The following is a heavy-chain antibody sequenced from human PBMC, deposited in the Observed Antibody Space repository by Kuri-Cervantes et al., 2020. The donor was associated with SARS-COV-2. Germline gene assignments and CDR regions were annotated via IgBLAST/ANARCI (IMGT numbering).Heavy chain of an antibody. V-gene: IGHV3-30*04. CDR2: ISSDGRNK. Sequence: GGSLRLSCAASGFTFNTCAMHWVRQAPGKGLEWVTMISSDGRNKNYADSVKGRFTISRDNSKSTLYPQINSLRTEDTAIFYCARARVGVLDFWGQGALVTVSS. D-gene: IGHD2-21*01. J-gene: IGHJ4*02. CDR1: GFTFNTCA. CDR3: ARARVGVLDF.